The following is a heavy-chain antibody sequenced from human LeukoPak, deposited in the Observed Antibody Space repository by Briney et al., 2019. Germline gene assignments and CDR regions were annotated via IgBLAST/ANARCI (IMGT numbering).Heavy chain of an antibody. V-gene: IGHV4-34*01. CDR1: GGSFSGYY. CDR2: INHSGST. J-gene: IGHJ4*02. Sequence: SETLSLTCAVYGGSFSGYYWSWIRQPPGKGLEWIGEINHSGSTNYNPSLKSRVTISVDTSKNQFSLKLSSVTAADTAVYYCARETDYWGQGTPVTVSS. CDR3: ARETDY.